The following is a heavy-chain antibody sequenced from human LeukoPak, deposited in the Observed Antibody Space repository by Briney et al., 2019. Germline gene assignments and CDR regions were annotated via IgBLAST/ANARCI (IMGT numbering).Heavy chain of an antibody. V-gene: IGHV1-2*02. Sequence: ASVKVSCKASGYTFTGHYIHWVRQAPGQGLEWMGWINPKNAATNYAQKFQGRVTMTRDTSTGTVYMEVNALRSDDTAVYYCARTGHYYYGSGSYNWFDPWGQGTLVTVSS. J-gene: IGHJ5*02. CDR3: ARTGHYYYGSGSYNWFDP. CDR1: GYTFTGHY. D-gene: IGHD3-10*01. CDR2: INPKNAAT.